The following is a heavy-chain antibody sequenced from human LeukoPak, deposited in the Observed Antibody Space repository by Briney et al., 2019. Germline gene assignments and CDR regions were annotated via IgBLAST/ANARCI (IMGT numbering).Heavy chain of an antibody. CDR1: GFTFNTYT. CDR3: ARTYYDILTGYNPYFDY. D-gene: IGHD3-9*01. Sequence: PGGSLRLSCAASGFTFNTYTMNWVRQAPGKGLEWVSSITASSTAIYSADSVKGRFTISRDNAKNFLYLQMNSVRAEDTAVYYCARTYYDILTGYNPYFDYWGQGTLVTVSS. V-gene: IGHV3-21*01. J-gene: IGHJ4*02. CDR2: ITASSTAI.